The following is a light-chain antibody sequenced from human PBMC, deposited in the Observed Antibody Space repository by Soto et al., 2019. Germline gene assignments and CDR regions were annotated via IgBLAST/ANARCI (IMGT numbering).Light chain of an antibody. J-gene: IGKJ1*01. CDR3: QQYNSYSWT. Sequence: DIQMTQSHSTLSASVGDRVTITCRASQSISSWVAWYQQKPGKAPKLLIYKAYSLGSGVPSRFSGSGSGTEFTLTISSRQADDFATYYCQQYNSYSWTCGGGTKVEIK. V-gene: IGKV1-5*03. CDR2: KAY. CDR1: QSISSW.